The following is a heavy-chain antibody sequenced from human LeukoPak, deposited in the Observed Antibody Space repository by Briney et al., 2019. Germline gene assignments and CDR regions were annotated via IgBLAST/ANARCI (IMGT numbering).Heavy chain of an antibody. J-gene: IGHJ3*02. D-gene: IGHD3-22*01. CDR3: ARPEKVDSSGYFLSDDAFDI. CDR2: IYPGDSDT. CDR1: GYSFTSYW. V-gene: IGHV5-51*01. Sequence: GESLKISCKGSGYSFTSYWIGWVRQMPGKGLEWMGIIYPGDSDTRYSPSFQGQVTISADESINTAYLQWSSLKASDTAMHYCARPEKVDSSGYFLSDDAFDIWGQGTMVTVSS.